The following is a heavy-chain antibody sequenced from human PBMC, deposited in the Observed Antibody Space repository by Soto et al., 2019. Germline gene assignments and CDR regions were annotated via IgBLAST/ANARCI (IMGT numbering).Heavy chain of an antibody. Sequence: QMQLVQSGPEVKKPGTSVKVSCKASGFTFTSSAVQWVRQARGQRLEWIGWIVVGSGNTNYAQKFQERVTITRDMSTSTAYMELSSLRSEDTAVYYCAATGGIPYYDILTGYYYYGMDVWGQGTTVTVSS. V-gene: IGHV1-58*01. D-gene: IGHD3-9*01. CDR2: IVVGSGNT. CDR3: AATGGIPYYDILTGYYYYGMDV. J-gene: IGHJ6*02. CDR1: GFTFTSSA.